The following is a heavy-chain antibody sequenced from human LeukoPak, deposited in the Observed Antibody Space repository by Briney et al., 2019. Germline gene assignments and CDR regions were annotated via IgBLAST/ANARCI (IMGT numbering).Heavy chain of an antibody. CDR1: GYTFTSYG. D-gene: IGHD3-10*01. Sequence: ASVKVSCKASGYTFTSYGISWVRQAPGQGLEWMGWINPNNGVTSYAQKFQGRVTMTSDTSISTAYMELSRLRSDDTAVYYCVRIFRGPDFWGRGTLVTVSS. J-gene: IGHJ4*02. CDR3: VRIFRGPDF. V-gene: IGHV1-2*02. CDR2: INPNNGVT.